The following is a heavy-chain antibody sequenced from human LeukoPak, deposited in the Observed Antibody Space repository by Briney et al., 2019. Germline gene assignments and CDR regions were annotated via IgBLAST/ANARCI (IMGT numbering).Heavy chain of an antibody. D-gene: IGHD1-26*01. CDR3: ARALIVGATTYPDY. CDR2: INAGNGNT. Sequence: GASVKVSCKASGYTFTSYAMHWVRQAPGQRLEWMGWINAGNGNTKYSQKFQGRVTITRDTSASTAYMELSSLRSEDTAVYYCARALIVGATTYPDYWGQGTLVTVSS. CDR1: GYTFTSYA. J-gene: IGHJ4*02. V-gene: IGHV1-3*01.